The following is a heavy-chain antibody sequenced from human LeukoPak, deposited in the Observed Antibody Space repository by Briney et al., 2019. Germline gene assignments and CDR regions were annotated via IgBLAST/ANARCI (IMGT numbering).Heavy chain of an antibody. J-gene: IGHJ4*02. CDR2: IIPILGIA. Sequence: SVKVSCKASGGTFSSYAIRWVRQAPGQGLEWMGRIIPILGIANYAQKFQGRVTITADKSTSTAYMELSSLRSEDTAVYYCARGGGRGWYQYYIDYWGQGTLVTVSS. CDR3: ARGGGRGWYQYYIDY. D-gene: IGHD6-19*01. V-gene: IGHV1-69*04. CDR1: GGTFSSYA.